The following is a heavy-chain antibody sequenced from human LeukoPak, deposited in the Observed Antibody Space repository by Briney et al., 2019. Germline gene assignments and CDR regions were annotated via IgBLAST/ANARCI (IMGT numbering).Heavy chain of an antibody. D-gene: IGHD4-11*01. CDR2: IYYIGST. V-gene: IGHV4-31*03. CDR1: GGSXSSGGYY. J-gene: IGHJ4*02. Sequence: TLSLNGTVSGGSXSSGGYYWSWIRQHPGKGLEWIGYIYYIGSTSYNPSLKSRVTISVDTSKNQFSLKLSSVTAADTAVYYCARVSRTVTTSSFHPKFYYCGQGTLVTVSS. CDR3: ARVSRTVTTSSFHPKFYY.